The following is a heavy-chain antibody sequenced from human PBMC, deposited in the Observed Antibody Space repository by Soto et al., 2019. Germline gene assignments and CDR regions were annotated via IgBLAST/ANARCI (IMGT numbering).Heavy chain of an antibody. CDR3: ARGEVPNSSSWYGNWFDP. D-gene: IGHD6-13*01. Sequence: ASVKVSCKASGYTFTGYYMHWVRQAPGQGLEWMGWINPNSGGTKYAQKFQGWVTMTRDTSISTAYMELSRLRSDDTAVYYGARGEVPNSSSWYGNWFDPWGQGTLVTVSS. V-gene: IGHV1-2*04. J-gene: IGHJ5*02. CDR2: INPNSGGT. CDR1: GYTFTGYY.